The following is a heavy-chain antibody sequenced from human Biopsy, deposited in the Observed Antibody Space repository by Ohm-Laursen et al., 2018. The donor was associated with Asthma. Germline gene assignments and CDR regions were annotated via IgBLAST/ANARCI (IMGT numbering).Heavy chain of an antibody. J-gene: IGHJ3*01. D-gene: IGHD6-19*01. V-gene: IGHV4-59*12. Sequence: TLSLTCTVSGVSISSDYWSWIRQPPGKGLEWIGHIYYSGSTNYQPSLKSRVTISVDTSMNQFSLKLTSVTAADTAVYFCARDAGSAWSSGLDAFDFWGHGTMVTVSS. CDR3: ARDAGSAWSSGLDAFDF. CDR2: IYYSGST. CDR1: GVSISSDY.